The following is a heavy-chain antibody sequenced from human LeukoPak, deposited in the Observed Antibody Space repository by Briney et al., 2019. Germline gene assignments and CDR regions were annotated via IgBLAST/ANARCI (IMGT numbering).Heavy chain of an antibody. CDR1: GGSISSYY. J-gene: IGHJ4*02. V-gene: IGHV4-59*08. Sequence: SETLSLTCTVSGGSISSYYWSWIRQPPGKGLEWIGYIYYSGSTNYNPSLKSRVTISVDTSKNQFSLKLSSVTAADTAVYYCARGTPSVWGDSSGPGDYWGQGTLVTVSS. CDR3: ARGTPSVWGDSSGPGDY. CDR2: IYYSGST. D-gene: IGHD3-22*01.